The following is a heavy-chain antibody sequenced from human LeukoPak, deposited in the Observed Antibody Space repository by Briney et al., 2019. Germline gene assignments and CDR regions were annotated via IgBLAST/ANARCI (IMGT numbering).Heavy chain of an antibody. CDR3: ARGMYSSSCYQANFVGY. CDR2: MNPNSGNT. CDR1: GYTFTSYD. Sequence: ASVKVSCKASGYTFTSYDINWVRQATGQGLEWMGWMNPNSGNTGYAQKFQGRVTMTRNTSISTAYMELSSLRSEDTAVYYCARGMYSSSCYQANFVGYWGQGTLVTVSS. V-gene: IGHV1-8*01. J-gene: IGHJ4*02. D-gene: IGHD6-13*01.